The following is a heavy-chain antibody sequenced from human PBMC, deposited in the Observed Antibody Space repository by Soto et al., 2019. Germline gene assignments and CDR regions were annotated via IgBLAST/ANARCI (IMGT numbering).Heavy chain of an antibody. D-gene: IGHD5-18*01. Sequence: PGGSLRLSCAADGFTFNNYWMHWVRQAPGKGLVWVSRINSDGSSAFYADSVKGRFTSSRDNAKNTVYLQMNSLRAEDTAVYFCARGIQYRYGMDVWGQGTTVTVSS. CDR1: GFTFNNYW. V-gene: IGHV3-74*01. CDR2: INSDGSSA. CDR3: ARGIQYRYGMDV. J-gene: IGHJ6*02.